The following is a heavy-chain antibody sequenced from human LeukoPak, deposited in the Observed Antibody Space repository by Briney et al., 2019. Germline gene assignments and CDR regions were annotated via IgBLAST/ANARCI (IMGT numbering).Heavy chain of an antibody. J-gene: IGHJ4*02. Sequence: GGSLRLSCSASGFSFSTYAMYWVRQAPGKGPEYVSGISSYGSNTYYADSVKGRFTISRDNSKNTLYLQMSSLRAEDTAVYYCVKDEAPYYYDSSGYYFGDWGQGTLVTVSS. V-gene: IGHV3-64D*09. D-gene: IGHD3-22*01. CDR1: GFSFSTYA. CDR3: VKDEAPYYYDSSGYYFGD. CDR2: ISSYGSNT.